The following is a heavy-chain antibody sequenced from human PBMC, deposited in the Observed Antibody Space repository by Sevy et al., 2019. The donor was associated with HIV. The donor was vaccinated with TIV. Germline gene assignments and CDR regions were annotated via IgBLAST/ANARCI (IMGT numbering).Heavy chain of an antibody. V-gene: IGHV3-30-3*01. Sequence: GGFLRLSCAASGFTFSSYAMHWVRQAPGKGLEWVAVISYDGSNKYYADSVKGRFTISRDNSKNTLYLQMNSLRAEDTAVYYCARRSSEAGLNFDYWGQGTLVTVSS. D-gene: IGHD6-13*01. J-gene: IGHJ4*02. CDR3: ARRSSEAGLNFDY. CDR1: GFTFSSYA. CDR2: ISYDGSNK.